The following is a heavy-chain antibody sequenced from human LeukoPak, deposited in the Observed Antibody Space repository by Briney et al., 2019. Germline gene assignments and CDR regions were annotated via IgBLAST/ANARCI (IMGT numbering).Heavy chain of an antibody. Sequence: SETLYLTCTVSGGSISSGDYYWSWIRQPPGKGVEWIGYIYYSGSTYYNPSLKSRVTISVDTSKNQFSLELSSVTAADTAVYYCARELSVVVPAATFDYFDYWGQGTLVTVSS. J-gene: IGHJ4*02. V-gene: IGHV4-30-4*08. CDR2: IYYSGST. D-gene: IGHD2-2*01. CDR1: GGSISSGDYY. CDR3: ARELSVVVPAATFDYFDY.